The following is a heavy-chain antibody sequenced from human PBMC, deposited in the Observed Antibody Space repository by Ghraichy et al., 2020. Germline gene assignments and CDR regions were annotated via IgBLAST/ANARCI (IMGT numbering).Heavy chain of an antibody. D-gene: IGHD3-22*01. Sequence: GESLNISCAASGFTFTNYALSWVRQAPGKGLEWVSSITGNGAGTYYADSVRGRFTLSRDNSKSTLYLQMNSLRVEDTAVYYCAAGLLLRLFDSWGQGALVTVSS. J-gene: IGHJ4*02. CDR1: GFTFTNYA. CDR3: AAGLLLRLFDS. V-gene: IGHV3-23*01. CDR2: ITGNGAGT.